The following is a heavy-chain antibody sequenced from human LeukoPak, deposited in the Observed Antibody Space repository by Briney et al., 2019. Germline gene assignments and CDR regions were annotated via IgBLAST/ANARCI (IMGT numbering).Heavy chain of an antibody. J-gene: IGHJ6*03. D-gene: IGHD2-2*01. CDR2: IYYSGRT. V-gene: IGHV4-59*12. Sequence: PSETLSLTCTVSGGSISSYYWNWIRQPPGKGLEWIGYIYYSGRTNYNPSLKSRVTMSVDTSKNQFSLKLSSVTAADTAVYYCARVGHCSSTSCLPDYYYYYMDVWGKGTTVTVSS. CDR1: GGSISSYY. CDR3: ARVGHCSSTSCLPDYYYYYMDV.